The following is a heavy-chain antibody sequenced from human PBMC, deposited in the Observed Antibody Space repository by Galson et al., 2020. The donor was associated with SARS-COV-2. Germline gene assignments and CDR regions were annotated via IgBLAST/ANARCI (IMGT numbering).Heavy chain of an antibody. Sequence: ASVKVSCKVSGYTLTELSMHWVRQAPGKGLEWMGGFDPEDGETIYAQKFQGRVTMTEDTSTDTAYMELSSLRSEDTAVYYCATAPVVVVERWFDPWGQGTLVTVSS. CDR1: GYTLTELS. CDR2: FDPEDGET. J-gene: IGHJ5*02. V-gene: IGHV1-24*01. CDR3: ATAPVVVVERWFDP. D-gene: IGHD2-15*01.